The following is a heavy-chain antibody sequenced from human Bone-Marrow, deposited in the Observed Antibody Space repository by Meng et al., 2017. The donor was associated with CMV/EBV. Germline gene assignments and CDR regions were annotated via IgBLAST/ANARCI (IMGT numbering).Heavy chain of an antibody. CDR3: ARTAVAGTVDY. CDR1: GGSISSGYY. D-gene: IGHD6-19*01. CDR2: IYHSGST. J-gene: IGHJ4*02. V-gene: IGHV4-38-2*02. Sequence: GSLRLSCTVSGGSISSGYYWGWIRQPPGKGLEWIGSIYHSGSTYYNPSLKSRVTISVDTSKNQFSLKLSSVTAADTAVYYCARTAVAGTVDYWGQGTLVTVSS.